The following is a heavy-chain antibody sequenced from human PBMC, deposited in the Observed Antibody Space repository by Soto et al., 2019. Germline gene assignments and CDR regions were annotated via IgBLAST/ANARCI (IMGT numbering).Heavy chain of an antibody. Sequence: GGSLRLSCAASGFTFSSYWMSWVRQAPGKGLEWVANINQDGSEKYYVGSVKGRFTISRDNAKNSLYLQMNSLRAEDTAVYYCARLRQRAWAAFDIWGQGTMVTVSS. D-gene: IGHD3-3*01. CDR1: GFTFSSYW. V-gene: IGHV3-7*01. J-gene: IGHJ3*02. CDR3: ARLRQRAWAAFDI. CDR2: INQDGSEK.